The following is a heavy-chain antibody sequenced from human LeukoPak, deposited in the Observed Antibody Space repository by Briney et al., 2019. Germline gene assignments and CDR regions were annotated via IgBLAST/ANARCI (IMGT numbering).Heavy chain of an antibody. CDR3: ARHEGSGPFEYFQH. CDR1: GGSISSYY. Sequence: SETLSLTCTVSGGSISSYYWTWIRQPPGKRLEWIGYIYYSGSTNYNPSLKSRVTISVDTSKNQFSLKLSSVTAADTAVYYCARHEGSGPFEYFQHWGQGTLVTVSS. V-gene: IGHV4-59*08. D-gene: IGHD6-19*01. J-gene: IGHJ1*01. CDR2: IYYSGST.